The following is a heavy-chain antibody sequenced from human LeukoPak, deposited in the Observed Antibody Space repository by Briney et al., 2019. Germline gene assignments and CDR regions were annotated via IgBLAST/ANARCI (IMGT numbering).Heavy chain of an antibody. CDR3: ARRGYGGNLNWFDP. CDR1: GYSFPTHW. CDR2: IYPGDSDT. D-gene: IGHD4-23*01. J-gene: IGHJ5*02. V-gene: IGHV5-51*01. Sequence: GESLKISCKGSGYSFPTHWIAWVRQMPGKGLEWMGIIYPGDSDTRYSPSFQGQVTLSADKSISTAYVQWSSLKASDTAMYYCARRGYGGNLNWFDPWGQGTLVTVSS.